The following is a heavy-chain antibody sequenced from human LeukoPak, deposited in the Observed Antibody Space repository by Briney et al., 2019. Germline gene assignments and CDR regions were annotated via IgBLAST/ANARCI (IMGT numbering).Heavy chain of an antibody. CDR2: INHSGGT. V-gene: IGHV4-34*01. J-gene: IGHJ5*02. CDR3: ARGPRGYSYGPRGNWFDP. Sequence: SETLSLTCAVSGGSLSGYSWNWIRQSPGKGLEWLGEINHSGGTNYNPSLKSRVTISVDTSKNQFSLKLSSVTAADTAVYYCARGPRGYSYGPRGNWFDPWGQGTLVTVSS. D-gene: IGHD5-18*01. CDR1: GGSLSGYS.